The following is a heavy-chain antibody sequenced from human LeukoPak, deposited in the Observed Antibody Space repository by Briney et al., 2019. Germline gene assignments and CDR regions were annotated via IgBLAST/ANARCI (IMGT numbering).Heavy chain of an antibody. V-gene: IGHV3-30-3*01. CDR2: ISYDGSNK. Sequence: PGGSLRLSCAASGFTFSSYAMHWVRQAPGKGLEWVAAISYDGSNKYYADSVKGRFTISRDNSKNTLYLQMNSLRAEDTAVYYCARGDGGATTWGDYWGQGTLVTVSS. D-gene: IGHD1-26*01. CDR3: ARGDGGATTWGDY. J-gene: IGHJ4*02. CDR1: GFTFSSYA.